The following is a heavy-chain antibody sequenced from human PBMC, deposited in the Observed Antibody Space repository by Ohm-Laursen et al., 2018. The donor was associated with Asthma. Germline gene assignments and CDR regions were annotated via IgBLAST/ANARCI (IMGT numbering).Heavy chain of an antibody. CDR2: IYPGDSDT. Sequence: ESLKISCKGSGYSFTSYWIGWVRQMPGKGLEWMGIIYPGDSDTRYSPSFQGQVTISADKSISTAYLQWSSLKASDTAMYYCARHLTPIPRISYCGGDCYSDYWGQGTLVTVSS. CDR1: GYSFTSYW. V-gene: IGHV5-51*01. D-gene: IGHD2-21*01. J-gene: IGHJ4*02. CDR3: ARHLTPIPRISYCGGDCYSDY.